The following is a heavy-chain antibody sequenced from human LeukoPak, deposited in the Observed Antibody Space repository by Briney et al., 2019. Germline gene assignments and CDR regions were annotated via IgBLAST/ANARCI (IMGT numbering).Heavy chain of an antibody. CDR3: ARDRHYDFWSGYTYWFDP. Sequence: SETLSLTCTVSGGSISSYYWSWIRQPPGKGLEWIGYIYYSGYTNYNPSLKSRVTISVDTSKNQFSLKLSSVTAADTAVYYCARDRHYDFWSGYTYWFDPWGQGTLVTVSS. CDR2: IYYSGYT. V-gene: IGHV4-59*01. D-gene: IGHD3-3*01. J-gene: IGHJ5*02. CDR1: GGSISSYY.